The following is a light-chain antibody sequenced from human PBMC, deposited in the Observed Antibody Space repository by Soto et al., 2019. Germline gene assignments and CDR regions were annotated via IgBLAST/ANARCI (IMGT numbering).Light chain of an antibody. CDR1: SGSIASNY. J-gene: IGLJ3*02. CDR3: QSYDSSNSWI. CDR2: EDN. V-gene: IGLV6-57*04. Sequence: NFMLTQPHSVSASPGKTATISCTRSSGSIASNYVQWYQQRPGSAPTTVIFEDNQRPSGVPDRFSGSIDSSSNSASLTISGLKTEDEADYYCQSYDSSNSWIFGGGTKLTVL.